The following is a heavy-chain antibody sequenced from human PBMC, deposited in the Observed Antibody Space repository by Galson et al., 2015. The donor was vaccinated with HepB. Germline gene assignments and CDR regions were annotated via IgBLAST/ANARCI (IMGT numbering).Heavy chain of an antibody. Sequence: SLRLSCAASGFTFSSYYMNWVRQAPGKGLEWVSSISSSSYIYYADSVKGRLTISGYNAKNSLYLQLNSLRAEDTAMYYYSSEGGTYYYYYGMDVWGQGTTVTVSS. CDR1: GFTFSSYY. CDR2: ISSSSYI. V-gene: IGHV3-21*01. J-gene: IGHJ6*02. CDR3: SSEGGTYYYYYGMDV. D-gene: IGHD1-26*01.